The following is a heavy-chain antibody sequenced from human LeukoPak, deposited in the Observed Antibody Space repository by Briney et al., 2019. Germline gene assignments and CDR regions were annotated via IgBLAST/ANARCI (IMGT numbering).Heavy chain of an antibody. J-gene: IGHJ4*02. CDR3: AKDLTYDYDSTGYYFDY. D-gene: IGHD3-22*01. Sequence: SVKVSCKASGGTFSSYAISWVRQAPGQGLEWMGGIIPIFGTANYAQKFQGRVTITADESTSTAYMELSSLRSEDTAVYYCAKDLTYDYDSTGYYFDYWGQGTLVTVSS. CDR2: IIPIFGTA. CDR1: GGTFSSYA. V-gene: IGHV1-69*13.